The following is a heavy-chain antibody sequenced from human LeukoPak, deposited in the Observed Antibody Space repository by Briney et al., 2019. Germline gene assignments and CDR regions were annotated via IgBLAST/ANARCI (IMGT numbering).Heavy chain of an antibody. CDR1: GGSISSSSYY. J-gene: IGHJ5*02. CDR3: ARGRYQLPEGWFDP. V-gene: IGHV4-39*01. CDR2: IYYSGST. Sequence: PSQTLSLTCTVSGGSISSSSYYWGWIRQPPGKGLEWIGSIYYSGSTYYNPSLKSRVTISVDTSKNQFSLKLSSVTAADTAVYYCARGRYQLPEGWFDPWGQGTLVTVSS. D-gene: IGHD2-2*01.